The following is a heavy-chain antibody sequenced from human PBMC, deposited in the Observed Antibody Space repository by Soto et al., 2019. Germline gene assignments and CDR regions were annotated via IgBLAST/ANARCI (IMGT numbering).Heavy chain of an antibody. D-gene: IGHD6-13*01. CDR2: INPSSGGT. V-gene: IGHV1-2*02. Sequence: ASVKDSCKASGYTFTGYYMHWVRQAPGQGLEWMGWINPSSGGTNYAQKFQGRVTMTRDTSISTAYMELSRLRSDDTAVYYCARVSGIAALAFFDYWGQGTLVTVSS. CDR1: GYTFTGYY. CDR3: ARVSGIAALAFFDY. J-gene: IGHJ4*02.